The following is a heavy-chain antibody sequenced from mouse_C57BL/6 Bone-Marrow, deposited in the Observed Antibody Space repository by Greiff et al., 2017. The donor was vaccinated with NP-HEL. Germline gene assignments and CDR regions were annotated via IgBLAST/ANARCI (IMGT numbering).Heavy chain of an antibody. V-gene: IGHV5-12*01. CDR1: GFTFSDYY. CDR3: ARAPFAY. Sequence: EVKLMESGGGLVQPGGSLKLSCAASGFTFSDYYMYWVRQTPEKRLEWVAYISNGGGSTYYPDTVKGRFTISRDNAKNTLYLQMSRLKSEDTAMYYCARAPFAYWGQGTLVTVSA. CDR2: ISNGGGST. J-gene: IGHJ3*01.